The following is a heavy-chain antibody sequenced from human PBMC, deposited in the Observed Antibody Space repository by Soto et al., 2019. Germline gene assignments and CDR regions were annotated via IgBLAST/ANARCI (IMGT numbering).Heavy chain of an antibody. Sequence: QMQLVQSGPEVKKPGTSVRVSCKASGFDFGSFGMQWVRQAHGQGLEWIGWIVVGNGNTNYAPQVRGRVTMTRDMSTRTTYIDLYNLRSEDTAVYFWSTDRPDSAIGCPACGQGTAVTVSS. CDR3: STDRPDSAIGCPA. V-gene: IGHV1-58*02. J-gene: IGHJ6*02. CDR2: IVVGNGNT. CDR1: GFDFGSFG. D-gene: IGHD1-26*01.